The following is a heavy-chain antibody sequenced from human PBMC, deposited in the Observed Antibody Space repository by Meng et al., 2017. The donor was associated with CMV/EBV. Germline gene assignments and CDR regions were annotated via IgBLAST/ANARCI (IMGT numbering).Heavy chain of an antibody. V-gene: IGHV1-69*05. D-gene: IGHD1-1*01. J-gene: IGHJ6*02. Sequence: SVKVSCKASGDTFSSYAISWVRQAPGQGLEWMGGIIPIFGTANYAQKFQGRVTITTDESTSTAYMELSSLRSEDTAVYYCARDGSRLTRSYYYYGMDVWGQGTTVTVSS. CDR2: IIPIFGTA. CDR1: GDTFSSYA. CDR3: ARDGSRLTRSYYYYGMDV.